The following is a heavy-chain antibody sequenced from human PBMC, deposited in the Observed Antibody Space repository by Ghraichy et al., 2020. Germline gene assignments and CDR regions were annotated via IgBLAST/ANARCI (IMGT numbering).Heavy chain of an antibody. D-gene: IGHD3-10*02. CDR3: ACPGTSSSGCAFDI. V-gene: IGHV3-7*03. J-gene: IGHJ3*02. Sequence: ANIKQDGSENYYVNSVKSRFNISRDNAKNSLYLQMNSLRAEATAVYYCACPGTSSSGCAFDIWGQGTMVTVSS. CDR2: IKQDGSEN.